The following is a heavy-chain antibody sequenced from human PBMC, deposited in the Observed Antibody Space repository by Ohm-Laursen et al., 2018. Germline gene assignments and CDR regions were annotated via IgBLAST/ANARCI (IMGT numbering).Heavy chain of an antibody. CDR2: ISKDGSNE. CDR3: AKDIRTMAGRDV. CDR1: GFTFNSYG. J-gene: IGHJ6*02. Sequence: SSLRLSCAASGFTFNSYGIHWVRQAPGKGLEWVAGISKDGSNEYYADSVRGRFTISRDNSKNTLYLQMNSLRGEDTAVYYCAKDIRTMAGRDVWGQGTTVTVSS. V-gene: IGHV3-30*18. D-gene: IGHD4/OR15-4a*01.